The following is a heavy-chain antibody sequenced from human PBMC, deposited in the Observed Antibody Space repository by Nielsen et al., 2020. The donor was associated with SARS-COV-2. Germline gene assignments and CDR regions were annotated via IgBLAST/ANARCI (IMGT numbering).Heavy chain of an antibody. CDR1: GGSFSGYY. V-gene: IGHV4-34*01. J-gene: IGHJ6*02. CDR2: INHSGST. CDR3: ARDVEDIVVVPAAKPPLWGMDV. D-gene: IGHD2-2*02. Sequence: SETLSLTCAVYGGSFSGYYWSWIRQPPGKGLEWIGEINHSGSTNYNPSLKSRVTISVDTSKNQFSLKLSSVTAADTAVYYCARDVEDIVVVPAAKPPLWGMDVWGQGTTVTVSS.